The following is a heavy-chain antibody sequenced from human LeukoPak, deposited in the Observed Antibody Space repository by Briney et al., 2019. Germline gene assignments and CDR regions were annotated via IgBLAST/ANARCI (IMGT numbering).Heavy chain of an antibody. Sequence: PSETLSLTCAVSGGSISSNNWWTWVRQTPGKGLEWIGEIHHSGSTNYNPSLKSRVTISVDKSKNQFSLNLNSVTAADTALYYCARRLYYDSSGYDYWGQGTLVTVSS. CDR2: IHHSGST. V-gene: IGHV4-4*02. J-gene: IGHJ4*02. CDR3: ARRLYYDSSGYDY. D-gene: IGHD3-22*01. CDR1: GGSISSNNW.